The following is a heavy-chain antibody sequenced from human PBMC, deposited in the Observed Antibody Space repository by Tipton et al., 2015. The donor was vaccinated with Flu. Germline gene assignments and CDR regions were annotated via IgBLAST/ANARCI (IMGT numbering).Heavy chain of an antibody. V-gene: IGHV3-30-3*01. J-gene: IGHJ6*02. D-gene: IGHD5-24*01. CDR2: ISYDGSNK. CDR3: ARVEDGYNYLTYYYYGMDV. CDR1: GFTFSSYA. Sequence: SLRLSCAASGFTFSSYAMHWVRQAPGKGLEWVAVISYDGSNKYYADSVKGRFTISRDNSKNTLYLQMNSLRAEDTAVYYCARVEDGYNYLTYYYYGMDVWAQGTTVTVSS.